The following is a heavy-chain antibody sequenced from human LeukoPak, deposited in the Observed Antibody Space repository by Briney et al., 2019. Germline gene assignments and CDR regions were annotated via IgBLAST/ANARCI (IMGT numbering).Heavy chain of an antibody. D-gene: IGHD3-22*01. Sequence: PGGSLRLSCAASRFTFSNYATSWVRQAPGKGLEWVSTISGSGGSTYYADSVKGRFTISRDNSKNTLHLQMNSLRAEDTAVYYCAKSAYYDSSGFYREYYFDYWGQGTLVTVSS. J-gene: IGHJ4*02. CDR2: ISGSGGST. CDR1: RFTFSNYA. V-gene: IGHV3-23*01. CDR3: AKSAYYDSSGFYREYYFDY.